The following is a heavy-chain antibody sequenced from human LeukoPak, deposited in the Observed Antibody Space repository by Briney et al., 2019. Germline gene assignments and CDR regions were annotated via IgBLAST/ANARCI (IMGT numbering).Heavy chain of an antibody. CDR2: ISYDGNNK. V-gene: IGHV3-30*03. J-gene: IGHJ4*02. CDR3: AREVIAVGGSFEY. CDR1: GFTFSTSI. Sequence: GGSLRLSCAASGFTFSTSIMHWVRLAPGKGLEWVAFISYDGNNKYYADSVKGRFTISRDKSKSKLYVQMNSVRAEDTAVYYCAREVIAVGGSFEYWGQGTLVTVSS. D-gene: IGHD6-19*01.